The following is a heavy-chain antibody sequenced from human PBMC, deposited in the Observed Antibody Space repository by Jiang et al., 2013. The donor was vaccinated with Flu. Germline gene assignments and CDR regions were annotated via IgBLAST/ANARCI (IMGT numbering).Heavy chain of an antibody. D-gene: IGHD6-19*01. V-gene: IGHV5-51*01. J-gene: IGHJ5*02. Sequence: TYPGDSDTRYSPSFQGQVTISADKSISTAYLQWSSLKASDTAMYYCAVGAVAGTWNWFDPWGQGTLVTVSS. CDR3: AVGAVAGTWNWFDP. CDR2: TYPGDSDT.